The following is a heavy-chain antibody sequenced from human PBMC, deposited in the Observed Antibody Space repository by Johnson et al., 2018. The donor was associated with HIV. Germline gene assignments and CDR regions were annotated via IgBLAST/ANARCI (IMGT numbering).Heavy chain of an antibody. D-gene: IGHD4-23*01. J-gene: IGHJ3*02. CDR1: GFTFSSYG. Sequence: QVQLVESGGGVVQPGGSLRLSCAASGFTFSSYGMHWVRQAPGKGLAWVAVIRYDGSNKYYSDSVKGRFTFSRDNSKNTLYLQMNSLRAEDTAVYYCAREALPRGLQSSFGGAFDIWGQGTMVTVSS. CDR3: AREALPRGLQSSFGGAFDI. CDR2: IRYDGSNK. V-gene: IGHV3-33*01.